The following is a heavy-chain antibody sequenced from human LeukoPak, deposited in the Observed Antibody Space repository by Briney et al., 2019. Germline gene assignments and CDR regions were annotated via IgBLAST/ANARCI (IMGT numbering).Heavy chain of an antibody. J-gene: IGHJ4*02. V-gene: IGHV4-4*07. Sequence: TSETLSLTCSVSGGSISSNFWSWIRQPAGKGLEWIGRIYTSGITNYNPSLKSRVTMSVYTSKKQFSLSLSSVTAADTAVYYCAREHVGYSSGWHDLDFWGQGALVTVSS. D-gene: IGHD6-19*01. CDR3: AREHVGYSSGWHDLDF. CDR2: IYTSGIT. CDR1: GGSISSNF.